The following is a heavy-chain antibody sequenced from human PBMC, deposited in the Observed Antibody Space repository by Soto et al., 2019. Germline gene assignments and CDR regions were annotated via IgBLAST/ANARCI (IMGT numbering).Heavy chain of an antibody. CDR3: AHRPIVGAAI. CDR2: IFHSGST. V-gene: IGHV4-4*02. D-gene: IGHD1-26*01. CDR1: GGSISNSNW. J-gene: IGHJ4*02. Sequence: SETLSLTCAVFGGSISNSNWLTWFLQPPGKGLDWIGEIFHSGSTNYNSSLMGRVTISVDKANNQFSLKLSSVTAADTAVYYCAHRPIVGAAIWGQGTLVTVSS.